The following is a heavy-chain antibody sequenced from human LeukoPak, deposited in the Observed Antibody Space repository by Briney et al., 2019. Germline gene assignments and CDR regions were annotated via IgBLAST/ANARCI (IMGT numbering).Heavy chain of an antibody. CDR1: GFTFSTYN. J-gene: IGHJ4*02. CDR2: ISSSGNYI. V-gene: IGHV3-21*01. CDR3: ARKGYCSGTSCPSKYDY. Sequence: PGGSLRLSYVASGFTFSTYNMNWVRQAPGKGLEWVSSISSSGNYIYYADSVKGRVTISRDNAKNSLFLQMNSLRAEDTAVFYCARKGYCSGTSCPSKYDYWGQGTLVTVSS. D-gene: IGHD2-2*01.